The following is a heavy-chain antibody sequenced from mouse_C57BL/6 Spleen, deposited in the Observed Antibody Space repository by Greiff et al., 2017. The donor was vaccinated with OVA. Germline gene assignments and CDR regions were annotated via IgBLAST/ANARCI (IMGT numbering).Heavy chain of an antibody. D-gene: IGHD1-1*01. CDR3: AREGSSYGYFDY. Sequence: EVKVEESGGGLVKPGGSLKLSCAASGFTFSDYGMHWVRQAPEKGLEWVAYISSGSSTIYYADTVKGRFTISRDNAKNTLFLQMTSLRSEDTAMYYCAREGSSYGYFDYWGQGTTLTVSS. CDR1: GFTFSDYG. J-gene: IGHJ2*01. V-gene: IGHV5-17*01. CDR2: ISSGSSTI.